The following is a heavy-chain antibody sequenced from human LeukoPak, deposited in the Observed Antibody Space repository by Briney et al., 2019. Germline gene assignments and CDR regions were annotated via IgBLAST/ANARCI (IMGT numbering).Heavy chain of an antibody. CDR2: IYHSGST. CDR3: ARVLLLWFGRKNWFDP. D-gene: IGHD3-10*01. CDR1: GYSISSGYY. Sequence: SETLSLTCTVSGYSISSGYYWGWIRQPPGKGLEWIGSIYHSGSTYYNPSLKSRVTISVDTSKNQFSLKLSSVTAADTAVYYCARVLLLWFGRKNWFDPWGQGTLVTVSS. J-gene: IGHJ5*02. V-gene: IGHV4-38-2*02.